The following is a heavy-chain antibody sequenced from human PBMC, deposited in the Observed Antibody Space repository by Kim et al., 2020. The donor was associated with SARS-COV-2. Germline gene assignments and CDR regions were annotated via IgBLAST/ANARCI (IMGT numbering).Heavy chain of an antibody. V-gene: IGHV1-2*02. CDR3: ARGGVSRDGSRNWIDP. D-gene: IGHD6-13*01. CDR2: INANSGDT. J-gene: IGHJ5*02. CDR1: GYTFTDYY. Sequence: ASVKVSCKISGYTFTDYYIHWVRQAPGQGLEWMGWINANSGDTGYVQKFQGRVTMTRDTSISTAYMDLSSLRSDDTAVYYCARGGVSRDGSRNWIDPWGQGTLVTVSS.